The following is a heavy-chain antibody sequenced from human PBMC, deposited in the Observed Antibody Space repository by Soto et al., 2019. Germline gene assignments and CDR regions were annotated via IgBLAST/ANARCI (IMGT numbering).Heavy chain of an antibody. V-gene: IGHV1-69*13. CDR1: GGTFSSYA. CDR3: ARDRDGSYPNWFDP. CDR2: IIPIFGTA. J-gene: IGHJ5*02. Sequence: ASVKVSCKASGGTFSSYAISWVRQAPGQGLEWMGGIIPIFGTANYAQKFQGRVTITADESTSTAYMELSSLRSEDTAVYYCARDRDGSYPNWFDPWGQGTLVTVSS. D-gene: IGHD1-26*01.